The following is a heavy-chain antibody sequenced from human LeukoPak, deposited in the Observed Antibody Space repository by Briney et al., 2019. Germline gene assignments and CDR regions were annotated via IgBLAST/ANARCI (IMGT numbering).Heavy chain of an antibody. CDR3: ARNLHDY. CDR2: MKQDGGEK. CDR1: GFTFSKYW. V-gene: IGHV3-7*01. Sequence: GGSLRLSCAASGFTFSKYWMSWVRQAPGKGLEWVANMKQDGGEKYYVDSVKGRFTISRDNAKNSLYLQMNSLRGEDTAVYYCARNLHDYWGQGTLVTVS. J-gene: IGHJ4*02.